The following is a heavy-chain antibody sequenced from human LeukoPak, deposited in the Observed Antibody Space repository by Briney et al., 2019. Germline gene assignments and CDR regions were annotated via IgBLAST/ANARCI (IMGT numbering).Heavy chain of an antibody. CDR3: ATDYGSGSSYYWAY. V-gene: IGHV1-24*01. CDR1: GYTLTELS. J-gene: IGHJ4*02. D-gene: IGHD3-10*01. CDR2: FDPEDGET. Sequence: GASVKVSCKVSGYTLTELSMHWVRQAPGKGLEWMGGFDPEDGETIYAQKFQGRVTMTGDTSTDTAYMELSSLRSEDTAVYYCATDYGSGSSYYWAYWGQGTLVTVSS.